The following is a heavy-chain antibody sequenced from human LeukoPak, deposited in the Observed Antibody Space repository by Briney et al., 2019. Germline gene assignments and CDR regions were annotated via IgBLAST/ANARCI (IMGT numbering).Heavy chain of an antibody. CDR3: ARGSQYYDSSGYYSYYFDY. CDR2: IIPIFGTA. V-gene: IGHV1-69*05. D-gene: IGHD3-22*01. Sequence: GASVKVPCKASGGTFSSYTISWVRQAPGQGLEWMGGIIPIFGTANYAQKFQGRVTITTDESTSTAYMELSSLRSEDTAVYYCARGSQYYDSSGYYSYYFDYWGQGTLVTVSS. CDR1: GGTFSSYT. J-gene: IGHJ4*02.